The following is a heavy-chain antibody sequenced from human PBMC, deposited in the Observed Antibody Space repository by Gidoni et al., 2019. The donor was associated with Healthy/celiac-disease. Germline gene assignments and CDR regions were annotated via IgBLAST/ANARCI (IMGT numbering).Heavy chain of an antibody. Sequence: EVQLVESGGGLVQPGGSLRLSCAASGFPVSSNYMSWVRQAPGKGLEWVSVIYSGGSTYYADSVKGRFTISRDNSKNTLYLQMNSLRAEDTAVYYCASDSSGYSSYFDYWGQGTLVTVSS. V-gene: IGHV3-66*01. CDR2: IYSGGST. D-gene: IGHD3-22*01. CDR3: ASDSSGYSSYFDY. J-gene: IGHJ4*02. CDR1: GFPVSSNY.